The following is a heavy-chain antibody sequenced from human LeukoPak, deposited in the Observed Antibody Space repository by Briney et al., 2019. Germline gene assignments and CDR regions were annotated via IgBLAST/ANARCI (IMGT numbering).Heavy chain of an antibody. CDR1: GFTFSSYG. J-gene: IGHJ6*03. D-gene: IGHD1-26*01. CDR2: IRYDGSNK. V-gene: IGHV3-30*02. Sequence: GGSLRLSCAASGFTFSSYGMHWVRQAPGKGLEWVAFIRYDGSNKYYADSVKGRFTISRDNSKNTLYLQMNSLRAEDMAVYYCAKDGELLPGYYYYYMDVWGKGTTVTVSS. CDR3: AKDGELLPGYYYYYMDV.